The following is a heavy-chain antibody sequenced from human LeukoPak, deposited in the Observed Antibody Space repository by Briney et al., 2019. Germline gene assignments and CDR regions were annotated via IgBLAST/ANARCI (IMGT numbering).Heavy chain of an antibody. CDR2: INHSGST. Sequence: SETLSLTCAVYGGSFSGYYWSWIRQPPGKGLEWIGKINHSGSTNYNPSLKSRVTISVDTSKNQFSLKLSSVTAADTAVYYCGRDYCSGGSCYIDYWGQGTLVTVSS. D-gene: IGHD2-15*01. CDR3: GRDYCSGGSCYIDY. V-gene: IGHV4-34*01. CDR1: GGSFSGYY. J-gene: IGHJ4*02.